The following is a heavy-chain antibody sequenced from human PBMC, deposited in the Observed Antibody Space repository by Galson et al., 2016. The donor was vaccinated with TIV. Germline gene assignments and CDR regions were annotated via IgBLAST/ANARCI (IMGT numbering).Heavy chain of an antibody. D-gene: IGHD3-3*01. Sequence: PALVKPTQTLTLTCTFSGFSLSTYGMSVGWIRQPPGKALEWLARIDWDDDKFYNSSLKTRLTISKDISRNQVVLTMTNMDPVDTATYYCARAPISIFGLATSYYFVDWGQGTLVTVSS. J-gene: IGHJ4*02. CDR1: GFSLSTYGMS. V-gene: IGHV2-70*17. CDR2: IDWDDDK. CDR3: ARAPISIFGLATSYYFVD.